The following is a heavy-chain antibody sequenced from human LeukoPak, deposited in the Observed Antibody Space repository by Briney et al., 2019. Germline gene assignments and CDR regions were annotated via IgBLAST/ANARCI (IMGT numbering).Heavy chain of an antibody. Sequence: PSETLSLTCTVSGVSINSGGYYWSWIRQHPRKGLEWIGYIYYSGSTSYNPSLESRMTMALDTSKNQFSLRLSSVTAADTAVYYCARGRCGGDCYSVYPFDYWGQGTLVTVSS. J-gene: IGHJ4*02. CDR2: IYYSGST. V-gene: IGHV4-31*03. D-gene: IGHD2-21*02. CDR3: ARGRCGGDCYSVYPFDY. CDR1: GVSINSGGYY.